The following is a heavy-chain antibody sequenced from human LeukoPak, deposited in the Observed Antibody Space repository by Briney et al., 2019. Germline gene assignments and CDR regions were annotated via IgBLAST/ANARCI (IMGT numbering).Heavy chain of an antibody. J-gene: IGHJ4*02. CDR1: GFTFSSYS. V-gene: IGHV3-21*01. CDR3: ARDPEWASVVVPAAIDY. Sequence: GGSLRLSCAASGFTFSSYSMNWVRQAPGKGLEGVSSNSSSSSYIYYADSVKGRFTISRDNAKNSLYLQMNSLRAEDTAVYYCARDPEWASVVVPAAIDYWGQGTLVTVSS. D-gene: IGHD2-2*01. CDR2: NSSSSSYI.